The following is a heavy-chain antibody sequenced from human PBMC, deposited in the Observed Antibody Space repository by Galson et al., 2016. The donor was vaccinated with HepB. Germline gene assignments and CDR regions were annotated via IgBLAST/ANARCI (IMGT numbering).Heavy chain of an antibody. CDR2: IRSKVNSYAT. V-gene: IGHV3-73*01. D-gene: IGHD6-6*01. CDR1: GFTFSGSA. J-gene: IGHJ4*02. CDR3: TRAARHDY. Sequence: SLRLSCAASGFTFSGSAMHWVRQASGKGLEWVGRIRSKVNSYATAYAASVKGRFTISRDDSKNTAYLQMNSLKIEDTAVYYCTRAARHDYWGQGTLVTVSS.